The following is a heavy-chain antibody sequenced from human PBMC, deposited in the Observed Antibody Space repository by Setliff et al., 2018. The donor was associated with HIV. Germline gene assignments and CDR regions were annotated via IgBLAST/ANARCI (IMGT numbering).Heavy chain of an antibody. CDR1: AFTFSDYW. Sequence: PGESLKISCRASAFTFSDYWMTWVRQAPGRGLEWVANIKDDGSEKNYLDSIKGRFTIFRDNARNSLYLQMTSLRAEDSGAYYCARSPQVTIFGIKIKPPGGPDLWGQGTTVTVSS. J-gene: IGHJ6*02. CDR3: ARSPQVTIFGIKIKPPGGPDL. D-gene: IGHD3-3*01. CDR2: IKDDGSEK. V-gene: IGHV3-7*01.